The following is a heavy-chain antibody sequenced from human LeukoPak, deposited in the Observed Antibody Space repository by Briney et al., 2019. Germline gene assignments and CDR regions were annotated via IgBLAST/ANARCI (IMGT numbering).Heavy chain of an antibody. Sequence: PGGSLRLSCAASGFTFSGYWMHWVRQAPGKGLVWVSRINSDGSTTNSADSVKGRFTISRDNAKTTLYLQMNSPRAEDTAVYNRPTPSYCCGGYRFSRTLQYWGQGTLVTVSS. CDR2: INSDGSTT. V-gene: IGHV3-74*01. CDR3: PTPSYCCGGYRFSRTLQY. D-gene: IGHD2-15*01. J-gene: IGHJ4*02. CDR1: GFTFSGYW.